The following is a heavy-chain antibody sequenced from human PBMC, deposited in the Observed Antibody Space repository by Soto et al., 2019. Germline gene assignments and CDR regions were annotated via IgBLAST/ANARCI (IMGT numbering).Heavy chain of an antibody. CDR2: ISWNSGSI. CDR1: GFTFENYG. V-gene: IGHV3-9*01. Sequence: EVQLVESGGGLVQPGRSLRLSCAASGFTFENYGMHWVRQAPGKGLEWVSGISWNSGSIGYADSVKGRFTVSRDNAKNSLYLQMSSLRVEDTAFYYCAKYWDTRGGYSGWFDAWGQGTLVSVSS. J-gene: IGHJ5*02. CDR3: AKYWDTRGGYSGWFDA. D-gene: IGHD6-25*01.